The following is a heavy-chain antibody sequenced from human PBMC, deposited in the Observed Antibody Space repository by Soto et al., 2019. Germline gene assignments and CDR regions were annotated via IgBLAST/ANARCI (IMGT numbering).Heavy chain of an antibody. CDR3: ARGQERRGFDY. J-gene: IGHJ4*02. CDR2: MNPNSGNT. Sequence: QVQLVQSGAEVKKPGASVKVSCKASGYTFTSYDINWVRQATGQGLEWMGWMNPNSGNTVYAQNFQGRVTMTLNTSVSTAYMELSSLRSEETAVYYCARGQERRGFDYWGQGTLVTVSS. D-gene: IGHD2-15*01. V-gene: IGHV1-8*01. CDR1: GYTFTSYD.